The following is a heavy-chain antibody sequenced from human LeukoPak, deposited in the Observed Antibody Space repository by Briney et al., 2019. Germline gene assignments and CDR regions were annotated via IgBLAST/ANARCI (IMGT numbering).Heavy chain of an antibody. D-gene: IGHD6-13*01. Sequence: GGSLRLSCAASGFTFSSYWMHWVRQAPGKGLVWVSRINSDGSSTSYADSVKGRFTISRDNAKNTLYLQMNSLRAEDTAVYYCARAGIAAAGGVDYYYYMDVWGKGTTVTVSS. CDR2: INSDGSST. V-gene: IGHV3-74*01. CDR3: ARAGIAAAGGVDYYYYMDV. J-gene: IGHJ6*03. CDR1: GFTFSSYW.